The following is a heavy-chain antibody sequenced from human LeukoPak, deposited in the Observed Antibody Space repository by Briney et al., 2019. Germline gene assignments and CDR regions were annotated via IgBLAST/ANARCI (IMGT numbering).Heavy chain of an antibody. D-gene: IGHD7-27*01. CDR2: ISGSGGST. CDR1: GFTFSSSA. CDR3: AKDLRSGYDGMDV. J-gene: IGHJ6*02. Sequence: GGSLRLSCAASGFTFSSSAMSWVRQVPGKGLEWVSAISGSGGSTYYADSVKGRFTISRDNSKNTLYLQMNSLRAEDTAVYYCAKDLRSGYDGMDVWGQGTTVTVSS. V-gene: IGHV3-23*01.